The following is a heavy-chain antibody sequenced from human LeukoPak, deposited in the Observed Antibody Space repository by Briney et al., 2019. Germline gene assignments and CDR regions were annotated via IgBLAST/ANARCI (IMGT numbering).Heavy chain of an antibody. CDR1: GYSFTSYW. CDR2: IYPGDSDT. V-gene: IGHV5-51*01. Sequence: GESLKISCKGSGYSFTSYWIGWVRQMPGKGLEWMGIIYPGDSDTRYSPSFQGQVTISADKSISTAYLQWSSLKASDTAMYYCARGGAEQQLVRLETHPPYYYYGMDVWGQGTTVTVSS. J-gene: IGHJ6*02. CDR3: ARGGAEQQLVRLETHPPYYYYGMDV. D-gene: IGHD6-13*01.